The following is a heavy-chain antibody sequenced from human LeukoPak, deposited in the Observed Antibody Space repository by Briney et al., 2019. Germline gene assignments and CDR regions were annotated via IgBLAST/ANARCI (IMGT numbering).Heavy chain of an antibody. D-gene: IGHD1-26*01. CDR1: GGSFSGYY. CDR2: INHSGST. CDR3: ARREGSYALGY. J-gene: IGHJ4*02. Sequence: SETLSLTCAVYGGSFSGYYWSWIRQPPGKGLEWIGEINHSGSTNYNPSLKSRVTISVDTSKNQFSLKLSSVTAADTSVYYCARREGSYALGYWGQGTLVTVSS. V-gene: IGHV4-34*01.